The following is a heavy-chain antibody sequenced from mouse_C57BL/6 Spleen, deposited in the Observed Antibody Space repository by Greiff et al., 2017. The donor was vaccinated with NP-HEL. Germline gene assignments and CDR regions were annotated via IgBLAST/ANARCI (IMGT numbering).Heavy chain of an antibody. D-gene: IGHD6-1*01. Sequence: QVQLQQPGAELVRPGTSVKLSCKASGYIFTSYWMHWVKQRPGQGLEWIGVIDPSDSYTNYNQKFKGKATLTVDTSSSTAYMQLSSLTSEDSAVYYCASSHYYFDYWGQGTTLTVSS. V-gene: IGHV1-59*01. CDR1: GYIFTSYW. J-gene: IGHJ2*01. CDR2: IDPSDSYT. CDR3: ASSHYYFDY.